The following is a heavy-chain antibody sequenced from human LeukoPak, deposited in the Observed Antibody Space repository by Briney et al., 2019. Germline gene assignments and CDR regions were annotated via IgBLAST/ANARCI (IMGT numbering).Heavy chain of an antibody. CDR2: IIPIFGIT. J-gene: IGHJ5*02. D-gene: IGHD6-13*01. Sequence: GASVKVSRKASGGTFSSYAISWVRQAPGQGLEWMGGIIPIFGITNYAQKFQGRVTITADESASTAYMELSSLRSEDTAVYFCASAPRYSSSWPNNWFDPWGQGTLVTVSS. CDR1: GGTFSSYA. V-gene: IGHV1-69*13. CDR3: ASAPRYSSSWPNNWFDP.